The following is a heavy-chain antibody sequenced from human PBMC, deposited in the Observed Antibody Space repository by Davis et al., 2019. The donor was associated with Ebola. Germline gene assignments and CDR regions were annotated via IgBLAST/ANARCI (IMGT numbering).Heavy chain of an antibody. CDR1: GYTFTSYG. V-gene: IGHV1-18*01. J-gene: IGHJ6*02. Sequence: AASVKVSCKASGYTFTSYGISWVRQAPGQGLEWMGWISAYNGNTNYAQKLQGRVTMTTDTSTSTAYMELRSQRSDDTAVYYCARETEIAVAGTLYYYYGMDVWGQGTTVTVSS. D-gene: IGHD6-19*01. CDR3: ARETEIAVAGTLYYYYGMDV. CDR2: ISAYNGNT.